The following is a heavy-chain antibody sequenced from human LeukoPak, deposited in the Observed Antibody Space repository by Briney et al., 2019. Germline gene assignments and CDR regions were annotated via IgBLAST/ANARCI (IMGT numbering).Heavy chain of an antibody. J-gene: IGHJ4*02. CDR3: ARSGLATCHY. D-gene: IGHD3-10*01. V-gene: IGHV3-23*01. Sequence: GGSLRLSCAVSGITLSNYGMSWVRQAPGKGLEWVAGISDRGGTTNYADSVKGRFTISRDDSRGMVYLQMNSLTAEDTAVYYCARSGLATCHYWGQGTLVTVSS. CDR2: ISDRGGTT. CDR1: GITLSNYG.